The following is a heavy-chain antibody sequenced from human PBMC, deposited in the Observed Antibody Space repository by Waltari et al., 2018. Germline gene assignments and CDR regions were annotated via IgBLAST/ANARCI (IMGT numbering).Heavy chain of an antibody. CDR1: GYTFTGYY. V-gene: IGHV1-2*02. CDR2: INPNSGGT. D-gene: IGHD2-2*01. CDR3: ARVLGRVVPAAIDLRYYYYGMDV. Sequence: QVQLVQSGAEVKKPGASVKVSCKASGYTFTGYYMHWVRQAPGQGLEWMGWINPNSGGTNYAQKFQGRVTMTRDTSISTAYMELSRLRSDDTAVYYCARVLGRVVPAAIDLRYYYYGMDVWGQGTTVTVSS. J-gene: IGHJ6*02.